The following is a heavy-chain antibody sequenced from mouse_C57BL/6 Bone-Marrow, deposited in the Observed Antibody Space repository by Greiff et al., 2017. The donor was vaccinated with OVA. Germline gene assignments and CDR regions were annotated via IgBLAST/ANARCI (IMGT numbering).Heavy chain of an antibody. CDR3: AIDWYFDY. CDR2: INPNNGGT. V-gene: IGHV1-26*01. D-gene: IGHD4-1*01. J-gene: IGHJ2*01. CDR1: GYTFTDYY. Sequence: VQLQQSGPELVKPGASVKISCKASGYTFTDYYMNWVKQSHGKSLEWIGDINPNNGGTSYNQKFKGKATLTVDKSSSTAYMELRSLTSEDSAVYYYAIDWYFDYWGQGTTLTVSA.